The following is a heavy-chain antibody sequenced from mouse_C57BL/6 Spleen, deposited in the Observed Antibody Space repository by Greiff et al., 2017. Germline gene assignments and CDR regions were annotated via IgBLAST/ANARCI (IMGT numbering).Heavy chain of an antibody. V-gene: IGHV1-64*01. CDR3: ARFDYETSWYFDV. D-gene: IGHD2-4*01. J-gene: IGHJ1*03. CDR2: IHPNSGST. CDR1: GYTFTSYW. Sequence: VQLQQPGAELVKPGASVKLSCKASGYTFTSYWMHWVKQRPGQGLEWIGMIHPNSGSTNYNEKFKSKATLTVDKSSSTAYMQLSSLTSEDSAVYYCARFDYETSWYFDVWGTGTTVTVSS.